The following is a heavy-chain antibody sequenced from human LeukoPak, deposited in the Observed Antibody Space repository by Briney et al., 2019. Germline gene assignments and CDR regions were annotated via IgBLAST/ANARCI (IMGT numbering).Heavy chain of an antibody. CDR2: FNHSGST. D-gene: IGHD4-17*01. CDR3: ARVDYGDYVTDAFDI. J-gene: IGHJ3*02. Sequence: PSETLSLTCAVYGGSFSGYSWTWIRQPPGKGLEWIGEFNHSGSTNYNPSLKSRVTISVDTSKNQFSLNLSSATAADTAVYYCARVDYGDYVTDAFDIWGQGTMVTVSS. CDR1: GGSFSGYS. V-gene: IGHV4-34*01.